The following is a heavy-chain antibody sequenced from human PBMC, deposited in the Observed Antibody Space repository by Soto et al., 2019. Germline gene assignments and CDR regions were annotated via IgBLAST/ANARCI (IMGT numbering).Heavy chain of an antibody. V-gene: IGHV4-59*02. CDR1: GGSVTSYY. D-gene: IGHD2-2*01. Sequence: QVQLQESGPGLVKPSETLSLTCSVSGGSVTSYYWTWIRQPPGKGLEWIGYVFYSGNTNCNPSLQSRVTMSVDSSRNHFSLTLNSVTAADPAVYYCATGSRSSTSDAVDVWGRGTMVTVSS. CDR3: ATGSRSSTSDAVDV. CDR2: VFYSGNT. J-gene: IGHJ3*01.